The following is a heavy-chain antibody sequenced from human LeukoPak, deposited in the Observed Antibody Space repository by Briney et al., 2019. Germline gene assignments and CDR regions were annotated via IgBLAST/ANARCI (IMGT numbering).Heavy chain of an antibody. CDR1: GGTFSSYT. CDR2: IIPILGIA. D-gene: IGHD3-3*01. Sequence: SVKVSCKASGGTFSSYTISWVRQAPGQGLEWMGRIIPILGIANYAQKFQGRVTMTTDTSTSTAYMELRSLRSDDTAVYYCARDGPDYDFWSGYSDPKFDYWGQGTLVTVSS. CDR3: ARDGPDYDFWSGYSDPKFDY. J-gene: IGHJ4*02. V-gene: IGHV1-69*04.